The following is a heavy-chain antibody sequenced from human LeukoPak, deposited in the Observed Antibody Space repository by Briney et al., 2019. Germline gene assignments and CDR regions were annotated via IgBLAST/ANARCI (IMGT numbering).Heavy chain of an antibody. V-gene: IGHV3-74*01. J-gene: IGHJ6*02. CDR2: INGDGRNI. CDR3: TRDLMDYDVSTGLHHYYMDV. D-gene: IGHD3-9*01. CDR1: GFTFSDYY. Sequence: PGGSLRLSCAASGFTFSDYYMNWVRQAPGKGLVWVSRINGDGRNINYADSVRGRFTISRDNAKNTLYLQMNTLRVEDTAVYYCTRDLMDYDVSTGLHHYYMDVWGQGTTVTVSS.